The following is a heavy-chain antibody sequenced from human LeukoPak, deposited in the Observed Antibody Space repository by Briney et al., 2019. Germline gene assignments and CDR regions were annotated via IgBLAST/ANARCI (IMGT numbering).Heavy chain of an antibody. Sequence: GASVKVSCKASGYTFTGYYMHWVRQAPGQGLEWMGWINPNSGGTNYAQKFQGRVTMTRDTSISTAYMELSRLRSDDTAVYYCARRAVATIRRPDSYNWFDPWGQRTLVTVSS. D-gene: IGHD5-12*01. CDR1: GYTFTGYY. CDR2: INPNSGGT. V-gene: IGHV1-2*02. CDR3: ARRAVATIRRPDSYNWFDP. J-gene: IGHJ5*02.